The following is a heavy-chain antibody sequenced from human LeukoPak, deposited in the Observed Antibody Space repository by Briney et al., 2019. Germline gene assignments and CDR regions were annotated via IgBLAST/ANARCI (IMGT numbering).Heavy chain of an antibody. CDR2: ITTSGGAT. Sequence: GGSLRLSCAASGFTFSSYAMNGVRQAPGKGLEWVSCITTSGGATYYADSVRGRFTISRDNSKNTLYLQMNSLRAEDTAVFYCARGFTSFDYWAQGTLVTVSS. CDR3: ARGFTSFDY. J-gene: IGHJ4*02. CDR1: GFTFSSYA. D-gene: IGHD6-6*01. V-gene: IGHV3-23*01.